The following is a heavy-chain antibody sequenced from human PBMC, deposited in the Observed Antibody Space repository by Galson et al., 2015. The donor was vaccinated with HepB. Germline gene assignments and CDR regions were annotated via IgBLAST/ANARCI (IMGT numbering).Heavy chain of an antibody. J-gene: IGHJ2*01. D-gene: IGHD3-10*01. Sequence: QSGAEVKKPGESLRISCKGSGYSFTSYWISWVRQMPGKGLEWMGRIDPSDSYTNYSPSFQGHVTISVDKSISTAYLQWSSLKASDTAMYYCARHLGWSGTGYWYFDLWGRGTLVTVSS. V-gene: IGHV5-10-1*01. CDR3: ARHLGWSGTGYWYFDL. CDR1: GYSFTSYW. CDR2: IDPSDSYT.